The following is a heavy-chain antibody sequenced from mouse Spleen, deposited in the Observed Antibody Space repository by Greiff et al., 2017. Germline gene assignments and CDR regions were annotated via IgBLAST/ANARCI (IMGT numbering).Heavy chain of an antibody. J-gene: IGHJ1*01. CDR3: ARHYYGYWYFDV. CDR2: IYPSDSET. D-gene: IGHD1-2*01. CDR1: GYTFTSYW. Sequence: QVQLKQPGAELVRPGSSVKLSCKASGYTFTSYWMDWVKQRPGQGLEWIGNIYPSDSETHYNQKFKDKATLTVDKSSSTAYMQLSSLTSEDSAVYYCARHYYGYWYFDVWGAGTTVTVSS. V-gene: IGHV1-61*01.